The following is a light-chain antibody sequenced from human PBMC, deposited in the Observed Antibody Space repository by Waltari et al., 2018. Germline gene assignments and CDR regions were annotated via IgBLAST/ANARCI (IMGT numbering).Light chain of an antibody. CDR2: AAS. J-gene: IGKJ3*01. CDR3: QQTYSTPFT. V-gene: IGKV1-39*01. Sequence: DIQMTQSPSSLSASVGDRVTITCRASQSISSYLNWYQQKPGKAPKLLIYAASSLESGVPSRFSGSCSGTDFTLTISSLQPEDFATYYCQQTYSTPFTFGPGTKVDIK. CDR1: QSISSY.